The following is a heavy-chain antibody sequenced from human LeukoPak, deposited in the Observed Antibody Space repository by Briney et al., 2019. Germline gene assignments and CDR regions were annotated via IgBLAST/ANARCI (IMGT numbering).Heavy chain of an antibody. D-gene: IGHD3-16*01. V-gene: IGHV1-69*02. CDR3: ARAPLPPDLRLMWGSMDFDY. CDR1: GGTFSSYT. J-gene: IGHJ4*02. Sequence: SVKVSCKASGGTFSSYTISWVRQAPGQGLEWMGRIIPILGIANYAQKFQGRVTITADKSTSTAYMELSSLRSEDTAVYYCARAPLPPDLRLMWGSMDFDYWGQGTLVTVSS. CDR2: IIPILGIA.